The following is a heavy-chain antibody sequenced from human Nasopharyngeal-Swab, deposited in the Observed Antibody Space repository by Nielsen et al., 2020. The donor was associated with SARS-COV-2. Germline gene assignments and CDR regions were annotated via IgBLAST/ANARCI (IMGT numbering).Heavy chain of an antibody. CDR1: GFTFSSYN. V-gene: IGHV3-48*02. J-gene: IGHJ4*02. CDR2: ISSSSSTI. CDR3: ASNSGYSYGSPLDY. Sequence: GESLKISCAASGFTFSSYNMNWVRQPPGKGLEWVSYISSSSSTIYYADSVKGRFTISRDNAKNSLYLQMNSLRDEDTAVYYCASNSGYSYGSPLDYWGQGTLVTVSS. D-gene: IGHD5-18*01.